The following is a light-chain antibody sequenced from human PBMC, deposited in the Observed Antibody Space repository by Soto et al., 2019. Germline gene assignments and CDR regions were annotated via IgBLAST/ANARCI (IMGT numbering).Light chain of an antibody. Sequence: EFVLTQSPGTLSLSPGERATLSCRASQSISSSYLAWYQQKPGQAPRILIHGASTRPTGIPDRFSGSGSGTDLTLTISILEPEDFAVYYCQQYGSSPPLTFGGGTKVEIK. V-gene: IGKV3-20*01. CDR2: GAS. J-gene: IGKJ4*01. CDR1: QSISSSY. CDR3: QQYGSSPPLT.